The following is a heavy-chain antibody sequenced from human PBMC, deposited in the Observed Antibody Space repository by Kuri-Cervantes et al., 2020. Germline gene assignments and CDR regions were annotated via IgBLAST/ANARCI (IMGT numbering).Heavy chain of an antibody. CDR3: ARRVPGSSADY. Sequence: GSLRLSCAVSGYSISSGYYWGWIRQPPGKGLEWIGSIYHSGSTYYNPSLKSRVTISVDTSKNQFSLKLSSVTAADTAVYFCARRVPGSSADYWGRGTLVTVSS. CDR2: IYHSGST. D-gene: IGHD6-6*01. V-gene: IGHV4-38-2*01. CDR1: GYSISSGYY. J-gene: IGHJ4*02.